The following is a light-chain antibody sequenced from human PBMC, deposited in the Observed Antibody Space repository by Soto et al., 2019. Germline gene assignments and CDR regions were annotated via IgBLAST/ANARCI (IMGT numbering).Light chain of an antibody. V-gene: IGKV3-15*01. CDR3: QQYNNWPPVT. CDR1: QSVSSN. J-gene: IGKJ5*01. Sequence: ETVMTQSPATLSLSPGERATLSCRASQSVSSNLAWYQQKPGQAPRLLIYGASTRATGIPDRFSGSGSGTEFTLTISSLQSEDFAVYYCQQYNNWPPVTFGQGTRLDIK. CDR2: GAS.